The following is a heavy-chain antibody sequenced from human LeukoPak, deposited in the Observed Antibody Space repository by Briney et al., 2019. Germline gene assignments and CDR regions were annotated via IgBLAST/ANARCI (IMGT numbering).Heavy chain of an antibody. Sequence: GGSLRLSCAASGFTFSSYAMSWVRQAPRKGLEWVSVVSGSGSSTDYADSVKGRFTISRDNSKNTLYLQMSSLSAEDTAVYYCAKMNVLPGNYPPNFDFWGQGTLVTVSS. CDR3: AKMNVLPGNYPPNFDF. CDR2: VSGSGSST. J-gene: IGHJ4*02. CDR1: GFTFSSYA. V-gene: IGHV3-23*01. D-gene: IGHD3-9*01.